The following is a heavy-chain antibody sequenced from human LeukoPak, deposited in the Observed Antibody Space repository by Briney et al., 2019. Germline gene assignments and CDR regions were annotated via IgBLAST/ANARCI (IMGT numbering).Heavy chain of an antibody. CDR1: GGSISSSSYY. V-gene: IGHV4-39*07. J-gene: IGHJ6*03. CDR2: IYYSGST. Sequence: SEALSLTCTVSGGSISSSSYYWGWIRQPPGKGLEWIGSIYYSGSTNYNPSLKSRVTISVDTSKNQFSLKLSSVTAADTAVYYCARATYYYYYMDVWGKGTTVTVSS. CDR3: ARATYYYYYMDV.